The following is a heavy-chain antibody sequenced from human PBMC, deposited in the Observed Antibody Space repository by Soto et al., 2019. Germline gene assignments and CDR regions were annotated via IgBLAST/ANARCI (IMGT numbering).Heavy chain of an antibody. CDR3: TRANWYSEY. V-gene: IGHV4-59*11. D-gene: IGHD7-27*01. CDR1: GGSISNHY. Sequence: QVQLQESGPGLVKPSETLSLTCSVSGGSISNHYWSWIRQPPGKGLEWIGDIDYNGNTNYNPSLKSRVTMSVDTSRNQISLKLTTVTAADTAVYYCTRANWYSEYWGQGTLVTVSS. CDR2: IDYNGNT. J-gene: IGHJ4*02.